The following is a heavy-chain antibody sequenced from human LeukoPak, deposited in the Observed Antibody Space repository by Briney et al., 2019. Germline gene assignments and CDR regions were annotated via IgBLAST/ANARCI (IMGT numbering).Heavy chain of an antibody. J-gene: IGHJ3*02. V-gene: IGHV4-39*01. D-gene: IGHD3-22*01. CDR3: ARQLIHYYDSSGFDAFDI. CDR1: GGSISSSSYY. Sequence: SETLSLTCTVSGGSISSSSYYWGWIRQPPGKGLEWIGSIYYSGSTYYNPCLKSRVTISVDTSKNQFSLKLSSVTAADTAVYYCARQLIHYYDSSGFDAFDIWGQGTMVTVSS. CDR2: IYYSGST.